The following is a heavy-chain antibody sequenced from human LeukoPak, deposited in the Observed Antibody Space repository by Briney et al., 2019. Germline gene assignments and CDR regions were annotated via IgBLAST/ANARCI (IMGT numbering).Heavy chain of an antibody. CDR1: GYTFTSYD. D-gene: IGHD5-24*01. J-gene: IGHJ2*01. CDR3: ARGRDGYNFGYFDL. Sequence: GASVKVSCKASGYTFTSYDFNWVRQATGQGLEWMGWMTPNSDYTGYAQKFQGRVTITRNTSITTAYMELSSLRFEDTAVYYCARGRDGYNFGYFDLWGRGTLVTVSS. V-gene: IGHV1-8*03. CDR2: MTPNSDYT.